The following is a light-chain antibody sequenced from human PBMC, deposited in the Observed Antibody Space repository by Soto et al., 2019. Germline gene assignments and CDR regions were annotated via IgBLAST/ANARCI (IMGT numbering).Light chain of an antibody. CDR2: KAS. CDR3: QQSNITPQS. CDR1: QTISSW. J-gene: IGKJ2*01. Sequence: DIQMTQSPSTLSGSVGDRVTITCRASQTISSWLAWYQQKPGKATKLLIYKASTFKSGVPSRFSGSGSGTEFTLTISSLQPYDFATYYCQQSNITPQSFGQGTKLEIK. V-gene: IGKV1-5*03.